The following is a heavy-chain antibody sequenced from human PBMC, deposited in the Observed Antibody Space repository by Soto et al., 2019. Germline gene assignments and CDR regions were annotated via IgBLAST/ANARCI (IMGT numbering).Heavy chain of an antibody. CDR1: GFTFSSYG. J-gene: IGHJ4*02. V-gene: IGHV3-30*18. CDR3: AKDSDGSGSYYNNPDY. CDR2: ISYDGSNK. D-gene: IGHD3-10*01. Sequence: GGSLRLSCAASGFTFSSYGMHWVRQAPGKGLEWVAVISYDGSNKYYVDSVKGRFTISRDNSKNTLYLQMNSLRAEDTAVFYCAKDSDGSGSYYNNPDYWGQGTLVTVSS.